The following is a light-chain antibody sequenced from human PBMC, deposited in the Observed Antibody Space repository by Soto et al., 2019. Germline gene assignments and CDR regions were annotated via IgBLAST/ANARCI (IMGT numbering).Light chain of an antibody. Sequence: EIVLTQSPGTLSLSPGERADLSCRASQSVSSSYLAWYQQKPGQAPRLLIHGASNRATGIPDRFSGSGSGTDFTLTITKLEPEDFAVYYCQQYGNPRTFGQGTKVEIK. CDR3: QQYGNPRT. J-gene: IGKJ1*01. V-gene: IGKV3-20*01. CDR2: GAS. CDR1: QSVSSSY.